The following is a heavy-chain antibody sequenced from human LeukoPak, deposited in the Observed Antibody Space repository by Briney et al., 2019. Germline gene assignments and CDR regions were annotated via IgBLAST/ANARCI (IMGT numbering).Heavy chain of an antibody. J-gene: IGHJ3*02. CDR3: ARTKQWLDDAFDI. CDR2: IKHDGSVQ. D-gene: IGHD6-19*01. CDR1: GFTFSSYW. V-gene: IGHV3-7*01. Sequence: PGGSLRLSCAASGFTFSSYWMSWVRQAPGKGLEWVANIKHDGSVQYCVDSVKGRFTISRDNAKNSLYLQMNSLRAEDTAVYYCARTKQWLDDAFDIWGQGTMVTVSS.